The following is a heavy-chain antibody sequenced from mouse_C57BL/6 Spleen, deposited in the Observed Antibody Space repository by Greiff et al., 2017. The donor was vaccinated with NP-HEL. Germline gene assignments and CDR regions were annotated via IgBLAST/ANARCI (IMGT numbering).Heavy chain of an antibody. J-gene: IGHJ2*01. CDR2: IYPGSGNT. CDR3: ARGLRGGYYFDY. V-gene: IGHV1-66*01. D-gene: IGHD2-4*01. CDR1: GYSFTSYY. Sequence: QVQLQQSGPELVKPGASVKISCKASGYSFTSYYIHWVKQRPGQGLEWIGWIYPGSGNTKYNEKFKGKATLTADTSSSTAYMQLSSLTSEDSAVYYCARGLRGGYYFDYWGQGTTLTVSS.